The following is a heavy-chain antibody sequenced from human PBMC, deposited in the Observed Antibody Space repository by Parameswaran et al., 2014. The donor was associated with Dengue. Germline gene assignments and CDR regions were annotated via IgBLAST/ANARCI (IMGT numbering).Heavy chain of an antibody. V-gene: IGHV3-21*01. CDR2: ISSSSSYI. J-gene: IGHJ5*02. Sequence: KWIRQPPGKGLEWVSSISSSSSYIYYADSVKGRFTISRDNAKNSLYLQMNSLRAEDTAVYYCARDTGTIFGVQTGWFDPWGQGTLVTVSS. D-gene: IGHD3-3*01. CDR3: ARDTGTIFGVQTGWFDP.